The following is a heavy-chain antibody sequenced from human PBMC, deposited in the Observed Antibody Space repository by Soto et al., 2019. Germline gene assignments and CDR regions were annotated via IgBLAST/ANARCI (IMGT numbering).Heavy chain of an antibody. CDR2: IDPSDSYT. D-gene: IGHD5-12*01. V-gene: IGHV5-10-1*01. CDR1: GYSFTSYW. J-gene: IGHJ6*02. Sequence: GVSLKISCKGSGYSFTSYWISRVRQMPGKGLEWMGRIDPSDSYTNYSPSFQGHVTISADKSISTAYLQWSSLKASDTAMYYCARRGNYYYYGMDVWGQGTTVTVSS. CDR3: ARRGNYYYYGMDV.